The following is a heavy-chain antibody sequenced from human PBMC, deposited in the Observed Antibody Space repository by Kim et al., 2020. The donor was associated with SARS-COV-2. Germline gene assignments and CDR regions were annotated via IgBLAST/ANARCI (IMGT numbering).Heavy chain of an antibody. V-gene: IGHV3-23*05. J-gene: IGHJ4*02. CDR1: GFTFSRRA. CDR3: EKDHPSSGWPTFDS. D-gene: IGHD6-19*01. Sequence: GGSLRLSCAASGFTFSRRAMSWVRQVPGKGLEWIASVNNNNNPYYADSVKGRFTVSRDITKDTLYLQMNSLRADDTALSYCEKDHPSSGWPTFDSWGQG. CDR2: VNNNNNP.